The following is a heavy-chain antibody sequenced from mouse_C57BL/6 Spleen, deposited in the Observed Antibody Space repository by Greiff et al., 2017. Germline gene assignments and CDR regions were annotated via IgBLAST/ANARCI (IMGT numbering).Heavy chain of an antibody. J-gene: IGHJ3*01. Sequence: EVKLLESGDGLVKPGGSLKLSCAASGFTFTSYAMSWVRQTPVKRLEWVAYICSGGDYIYYAGTVKGRFTISRDNARNTLYLQMSSLESEDATKNYCTRDGEFAVWGQGTLVTVSA. CDR3: TRDGEFAV. CDR1: GFTFTSYA. CDR2: ICSGGDYI. V-gene: IGHV5-9-1*02.